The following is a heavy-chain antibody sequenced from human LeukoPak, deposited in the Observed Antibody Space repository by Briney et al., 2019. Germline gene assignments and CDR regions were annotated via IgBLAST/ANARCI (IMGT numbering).Heavy chain of an antibody. D-gene: IGHD3-9*01. CDR1: GGSISGYY. Sequence: KPSETLSHTCTVSGGSISGYYWSWIRQPPGKGLEWIGYIYYSGSTNYNPSLKSRVTISVDTSKNQFSLKLSSVTAADTAVYYCASSRNDILTGYNPYAFDIWGQGTMVTVSS. CDR2: IYYSGST. CDR3: ASSRNDILTGYNPYAFDI. V-gene: IGHV4-59*01. J-gene: IGHJ3*02.